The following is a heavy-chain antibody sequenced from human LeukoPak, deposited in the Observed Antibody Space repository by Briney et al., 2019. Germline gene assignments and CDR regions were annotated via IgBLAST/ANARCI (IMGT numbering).Heavy chain of an antibody. J-gene: IGHJ4*02. CDR2: IYSGGST. V-gene: IGHV3-66*01. Sequence: GGSLRLSCVVSGITLSNYGMSWVRQAPGKGLEWVSVIYSGGSTYYADSVKGRFTISRDNSKNTLYLQMNSLRAEDTAVYYCARSYYGSGSGRFDYWGQGTLVTVS. D-gene: IGHD3-10*01. CDR3: ARSYYGSGSGRFDY. CDR1: GITLSNYG.